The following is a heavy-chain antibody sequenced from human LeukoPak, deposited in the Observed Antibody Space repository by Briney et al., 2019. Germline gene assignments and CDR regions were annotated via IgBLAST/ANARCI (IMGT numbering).Heavy chain of an antibody. CDR1: GYGFTSYW. D-gene: IGHD5-12*01. CDR3: ARQREGGYDF. J-gene: IGHJ4*02. Sequence: GAALKISYKGSGYGFTSYWIGWGRRMPGKGLEWMGIIYPGDSDTRYSPSFQGQVTISADKSISTAYLQWSSLKASDTAMYYCARQREGGYDFWGQGTLVTVSS. V-gene: IGHV5-51*01. CDR2: IYPGDSDT.